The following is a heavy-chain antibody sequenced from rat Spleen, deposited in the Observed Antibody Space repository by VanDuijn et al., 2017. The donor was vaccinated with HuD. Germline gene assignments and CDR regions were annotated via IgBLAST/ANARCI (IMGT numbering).Heavy chain of an antibody. D-gene: IGHD1-1*01. V-gene: IGHV2-13*01. CDR3: SSPIYFLSGLDF. CDR2: MWNNGDK. Sequence: QVQLKESGPGLVKPSLTLSLTCTVSGFSLTSHHVSWVRQPPGKGLEWMGVMWNNGDKHYNSNLKSRLSISRDTSKSQVFLRMNSLQTEDTAIYFCSSPIYFLSGLDFWGPGTMVTVSS. J-gene: IGHJ1*01. CDR1: GFSLTSHH.